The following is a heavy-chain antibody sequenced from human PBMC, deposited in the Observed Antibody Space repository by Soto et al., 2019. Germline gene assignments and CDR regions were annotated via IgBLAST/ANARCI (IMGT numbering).Heavy chain of an antibody. D-gene: IGHD3-22*01. CDR3: ARSRYYYDSSGLYNWFDP. CDR2: MNPNSGNT. V-gene: IGHV1-8*01. Sequence: EASVKVSCKASGYTFSSYDINWVRQATGQGLEWMGWMNPNSGNTGYAQKFQGRVTMTRNTSISTAYMELSSLRSEDTAVYYCARSRYYYDSSGLYNWFDPWGQGTLVTVSS. J-gene: IGHJ5*02. CDR1: GYTFSSYD.